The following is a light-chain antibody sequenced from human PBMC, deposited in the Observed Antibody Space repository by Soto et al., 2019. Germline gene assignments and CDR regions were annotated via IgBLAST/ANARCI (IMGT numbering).Light chain of an antibody. J-gene: IGKJ4*01. V-gene: IGKV1-5*03. CDR2: KAS. CDR3: QHPGIQPTT. Sequence: DIKMSHSPATLSGYVGDRVTITCRASQTISSWLAWYQQKPRKAPKLLIYKASTLKSGVPSRFSGSRSGTEFTLTIISLQAEDFVPYYCQHPGIQPTTFGGGTKV. CDR1: QTISSW.